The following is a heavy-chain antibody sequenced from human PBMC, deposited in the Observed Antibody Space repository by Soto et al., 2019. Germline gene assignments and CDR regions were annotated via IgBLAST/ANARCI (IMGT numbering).Heavy chain of an antibody. D-gene: IGHD2-2*01. CDR3: AHAYGGTSWPNDAFDV. Sequence: QITLRESGPTLVKPTQTLRLTCTFSGFSLSADGVGVGWIRQPPGKALEWLALIYWDDDRRYSPSLKSRLTITKATSKNQVVLTMTNMDAVDTATYYCAHAYGGTSWPNDAFDVWGQGTVVTVSS. J-gene: IGHJ3*01. V-gene: IGHV2-5*02. CDR1: GFSLSADGVG. CDR2: IYWDDDR.